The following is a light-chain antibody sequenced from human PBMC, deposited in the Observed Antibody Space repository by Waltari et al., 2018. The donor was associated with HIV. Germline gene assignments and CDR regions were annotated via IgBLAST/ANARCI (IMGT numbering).Light chain of an antibody. CDR2: GSS. CDR1: QRVTSDY. Sequence: PGERATLSCRASQRVTSDYLAWYQQKPGQPPRLLIYGSSTRATGIADRFRGSGAGTDFTLTISRLEPEDLAVYYCQQYGTTPTFGQGTTVEI. CDR3: QQYGTTPT. V-gene: IGKV3-20*01. J-gene: IGKJ1*01.